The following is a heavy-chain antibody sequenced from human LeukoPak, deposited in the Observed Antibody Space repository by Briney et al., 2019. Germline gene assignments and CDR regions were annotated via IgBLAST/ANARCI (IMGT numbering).Heavy chain of an antibody. CDR1: GGSISGYY. CDR3: ARGVVDNSGWYFDY. V-gene: IGHV4-59*01. D-gene: IGHD6-19*01. J-gene: IGHJ4*02. CDR2: IYYSGST. Sequence: PSETLSLTCTVSGGSISGYYWSWIRQPPGKGLEWIGYIYYSGSTNYNPPLKSRVTISVDMSKNQFSLNLSSVTAADTAVYYCARGVVDNSGWYFDYWGQGTLVIVSS.